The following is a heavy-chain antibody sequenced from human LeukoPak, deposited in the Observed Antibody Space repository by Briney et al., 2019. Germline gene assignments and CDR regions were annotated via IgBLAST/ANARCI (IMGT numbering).Heavy chain of an antibody. CDR1: GGSINNYY. J-gene: IGHJ4*02. V-gene: IGHV4-59*08. D-gene: IGHD3-22*01. CDR3: ASFLDSSGYYYVAY. CDR2: IYYSGST. Sequence: SETLSLTCTISGGSINNYYWSWIRQPPGKGLEWIGYIYYSGSTNYSPSLKSRVTISVDTSKNQFSLKLSSVTAADTAVYYCASFLDSSGYYYVAYWGQGTLVTVSS.